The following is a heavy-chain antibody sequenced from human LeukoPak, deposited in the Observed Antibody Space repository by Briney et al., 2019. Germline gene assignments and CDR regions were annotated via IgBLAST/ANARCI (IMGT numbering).Heavy chain of an antibody. V-gene: IGHV1-8*01. CDR2: MNPNSGNT. J-gene: IGHJ5*02. CDR3: ARVYTAGGWFDP. Sequence: ASVKVSCKASGYTFTSYDINWVRQATGQGLEWMGWMNPNSGNTGYAQKFQGRVTMTRNTSISTAYMELSSLRSEDTAVYYCARVYTAGGWFDPWGQGTLVTVSS. CDR1: GYTFTSYD. D-gene: IGHD3-16*01.